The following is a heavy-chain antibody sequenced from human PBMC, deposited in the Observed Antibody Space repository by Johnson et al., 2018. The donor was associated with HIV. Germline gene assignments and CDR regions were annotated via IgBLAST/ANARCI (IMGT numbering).Heavy chain of an antibody. V-gene: IGHV3-20*04. CDR2: INWNGGST. CDR1: GFTFDDYG. J-gene: IGHJ3*02. Sequence: VQLVESGGGVVRPGGSLRLSCAASGFTFDDYGMSWVRQAPGKGLEWISVINWNGGSTDYADSVKGRFTISRDNAKNSLYLQMNSLRVEDTALYYCARKIRITIFGLVISQSNDAFDIWGQGTMVTVSS. D-gene: IGHD3-3*01. CDR3: ARKIRITIFGLVISQSNDAFDI.